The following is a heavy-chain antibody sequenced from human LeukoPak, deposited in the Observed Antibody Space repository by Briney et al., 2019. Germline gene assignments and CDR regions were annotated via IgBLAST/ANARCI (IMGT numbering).Heavy chain of an antibody. Sequence: SVKVSCKASGGTFSSYAISWVRQAPGQGLEWMGRIIPILGIANYAQKFQSRVTITADKSTSTAYMELSSLRSEDTAVYYCARVPRRFLEWLFCMDVWGQGTTVTVPS. CDR2: IIPILGIA. V-gene: IGHV1-69*04. J-gene: IGHJ6*02. D-gene: IGHD3-3*01. CDR1: GGTFSSYA. CDR3: ARVPRRFLEWLFCMDV.